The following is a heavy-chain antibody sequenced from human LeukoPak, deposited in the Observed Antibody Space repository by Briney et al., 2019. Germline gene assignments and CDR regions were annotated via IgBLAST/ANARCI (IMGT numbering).Heavy chain of an antibody. Sequence: GGSLRLSCAASGFTFSSYAMSWVRQAPGKGLEWVSAISDSGGNTYYADSMKGRFTISRDNSKNTLYLQMNSLRAEDTAVYYCARDRGGMDVWGQGTTVTVSS. J-gene: IGHJ6*02. V-gene: IGHV3-23*01. CDR3: ARDRGGMDV. CDR2: ISDSGGNT. CDR1: GFTFSSYA.